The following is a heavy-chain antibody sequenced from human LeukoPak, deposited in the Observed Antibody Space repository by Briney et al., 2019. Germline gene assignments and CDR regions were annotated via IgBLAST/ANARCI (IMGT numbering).Heavy chain of an antibody. CDR2: IYYSGST. CDR3: ARDYSFGQLERPYFDY. Sequence: PSETLSLTCSVSGDSIISTNSYWGWIRQPPGKGPEWIASIYYSGSTHYNPSLKSRVTISIDTSTNQFSLKLNSVTAADTAVYYCARDYSFGQLERPYFDYWGQGTLVTVSS. V-gene: IGHV4-39*07. CDR1: GDSIISTNSY. J-gene: IGHJ4*02. D-gene: IGHD1-1*01.